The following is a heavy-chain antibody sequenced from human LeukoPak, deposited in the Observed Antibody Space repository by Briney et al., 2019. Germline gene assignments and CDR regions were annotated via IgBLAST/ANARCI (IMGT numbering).Heavy chain of an antibody. CDR1: GGSFSGYY. V-gene: IGHV4-34*01. CDR2: INHSGST. J-gene: IGHJ4*02. D-gene: IGHD6-6*01. CDR3: ARDSYSSSSPYFDY. Sequence: SETLSLTCAVYGGSFSGYYWSWIRQPPGKGLEWIGEINHSGSTNYNPSLKSRVTISVDTSKNQFSLKLSSVTAADTAVYYCARDSYSSSSPYFDYWGQGTLVTVSS.